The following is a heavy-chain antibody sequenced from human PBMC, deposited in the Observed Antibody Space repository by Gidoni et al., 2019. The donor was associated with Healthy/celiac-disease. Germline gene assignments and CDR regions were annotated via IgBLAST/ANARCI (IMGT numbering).Heavy chain of an antibody. D-gene: IGHD6-6*01. Sequence: QVQLQQWGAGLLKPSETLSLTCAVYGGSFSGYYGCGIRPPPGKGLEWIGEINHSGSTHYTPSLKSRVTISVDTSKNQFSLKLSSVTAADTAVYYCARGKISSSFFYYYYGMDVWGQGTTVTVSS. V-gene: IGHV4-34*01. J-gene: IGHJ6*02. CDR3: ARGKISSSFFYYYYGMDV. CDR1: GGSFSGYY. CDR2: INHSGST.